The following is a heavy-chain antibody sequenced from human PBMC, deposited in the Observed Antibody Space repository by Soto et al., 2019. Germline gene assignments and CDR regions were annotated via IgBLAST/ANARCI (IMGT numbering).Heavy chain of an antibody. CDR3: ARDQYYLDY. Sequence: GGSLRLSCVASGFSVSTNYMSWVRQAPGKGLEWVSVLYSGGATYYADSVMGRFTIPRDDSKNTLYLQMSSLRAEDTAVYYCARDQYYLDYWGQGALVTVSS. CDR1: GFSVSTNY. CDR2: LYSGGAT. V-gene: IGHV3-53*01. J-gene: IGHJ4*02.